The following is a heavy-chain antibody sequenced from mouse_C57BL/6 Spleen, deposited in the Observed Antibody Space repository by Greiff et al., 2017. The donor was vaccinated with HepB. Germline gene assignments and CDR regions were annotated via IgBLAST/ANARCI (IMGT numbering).Heavy chain of an antibody. CDR3: ARSTGTSDFDY. D-gene: IGHD4-1*01. J-gene: IGHJ2*01. Sequence: VQLQQFGAELVRPGASVKLSCKASGYTFTDYYINWVKQRPGQGLEWIARIYPGSGNTYYNEKFKGKATLTAEKSSSTAYMQLSSLTSEDSAVYFCARSTGTSDFDYWGQGTTLTVSS. CDR2: IYPGSGNT. V-gene: IGHV1-76*01. CDR1: GYTFTDYY.